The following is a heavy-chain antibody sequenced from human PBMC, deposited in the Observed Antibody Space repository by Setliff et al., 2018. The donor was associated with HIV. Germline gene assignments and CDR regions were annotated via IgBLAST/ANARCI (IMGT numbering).Heavy chain of an antibody. CDR3: ASGYCSSTSCFYNWFDP. V-gene: IGHV1-69*05. D-gene: IGHD2-2*01. CDR2: IIPIFGTA. CDR1: GGTFSSYA. Sequence: SVKVSCKASGGTFSSYAISWVRQAPGQGLEWMGGIIPIFGTANYAQKFQGRVTITTDESTSTAYMELSSLRSEDTAVYYCASGYCSSTSCFYNWFDPWGQGTLVTVSS. J-gene: IGHJ5*02.